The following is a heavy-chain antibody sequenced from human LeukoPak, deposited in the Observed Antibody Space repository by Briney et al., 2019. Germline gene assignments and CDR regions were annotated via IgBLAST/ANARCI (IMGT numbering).Heavy chain of an antibody. CDR1: GYSFSDYY. D-gene: IGHD3-10*01. CDR2: INPNGGGT. V-gene: IGHV1-2*02. Sequence: ASVKVSCKASGYSFSDYYMHWVRQAPGQGPEWMGWINPNGGGTSYAPKFQGRVTMTRDTSINTAYMELNTLRFDDTAMYYCARGRIRGSGSPNWFDPWGQGTLVTVSS. J-gene: IGHJ5*02. CDR3: ARGRIRGSGSPNWFDP.